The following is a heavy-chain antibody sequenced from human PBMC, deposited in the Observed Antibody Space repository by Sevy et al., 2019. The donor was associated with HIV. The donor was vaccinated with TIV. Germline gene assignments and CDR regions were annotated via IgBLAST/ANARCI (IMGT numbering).Heavy chain of an antibody. Sequence: GGSLRLSCAASGFTFSNYSMNWVRQAPGKGLEWVSYISSSSSTIYYADSVKGRFTISRDNAKNSLYLQMNSLRDEDTAVYYCARDSRGSIFGVVIEFDYWGQGTLVTVSS. CDR3: ARDSRGSIFGVVIEFDY. D-gene: IGHD3-3*01. CDR1: GFTFSNYS. J-gene: IGHJ4*02. V-gene: IGHV3-48*02. CDR2: ISSSSSTI.